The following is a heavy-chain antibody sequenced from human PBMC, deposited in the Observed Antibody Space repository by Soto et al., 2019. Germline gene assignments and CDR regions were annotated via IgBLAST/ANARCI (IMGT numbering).Heavy chain of an antibody. J-gene: IGHJ4*02. D-gene: IGHD3-3*01. CDR1: GFTFSNAW. V-gene: IGHV3-15*01. Sequence: EVQLVESGGGLVKPGGSLRLSCAASGFTFSNAWMSWVRQAPGKGQEWVGRIKSKTDGGTTDYAAPVKGRFTISRDDSKNTLYLQMNSLKTEDTAVYYCTSFGEYYDFWSGYSHFDYWGQGTLVTVSS. CDR2: IKSKTDGGTT. CDR3: TSFGEYYDFWSGYSHFDY.